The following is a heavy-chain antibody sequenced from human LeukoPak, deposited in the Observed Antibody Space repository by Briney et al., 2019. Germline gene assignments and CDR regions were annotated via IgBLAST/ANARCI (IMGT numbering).Heavy chain of an antibody. V-gene: IGHV3-23*01. CDR3: AKCKTSGWSSDVMDV. CDR1: GFTFSTYT. D-gene: IGHD6-19*01. J-gene: IGHJ6*02. CDR2: ITASGGST. Sequence: GGSLRPSCAASGFTFSTYTMTWVRQAPGKGLEWVSAITASGGSTYYADSVKGRFTISRDNSKNTLYVLMNSLRAEDTAVYYCAKCKTSGWSSDVMDVWGQGTTVTVSS.